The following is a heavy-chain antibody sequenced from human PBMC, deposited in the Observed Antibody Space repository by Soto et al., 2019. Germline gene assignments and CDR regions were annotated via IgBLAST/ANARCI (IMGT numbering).Heavy chain of an antibody. Sequence: EASVKVSCKASGYTFTGYYMHWVRQAPGQGLEWMGWINPNSGGTNYAQKFQGRVTMTRDTSISTAYMELSSLRSEDTAVYYCARELQGLYYFDYWGLGTLVTVSS. V-gene: IGHV1-2*02. CDR1: GYTFTGYY. J-gene: IGHJ4*02. CDR2: INPNSGGT. D-gene: IGHD4-4*01. CDR3: ARELQGLYYFDY.